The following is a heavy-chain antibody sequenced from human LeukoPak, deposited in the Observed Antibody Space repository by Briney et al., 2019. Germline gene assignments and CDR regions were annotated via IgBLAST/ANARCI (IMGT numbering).Heavy chain of an antibody. Sequence: GGSLRLSCAASGFTFSSYWMHWVRQAPGKGLVWVSRINTDGSSTSYADSVKGRFTISRDNAKNTLYLQMNSLRAEDTAVYYCARGDKITIFGVVIEVYYWGQGTLVTVSS. CDR3: ARGDKITIFGVVIEVYY. CDR1: GFTFSSYW. V-gene: IGHV3-74*01. J-gene: IGHJ4*02. D-gene: IGHD3-3*01. CDR2: INTDGSST.